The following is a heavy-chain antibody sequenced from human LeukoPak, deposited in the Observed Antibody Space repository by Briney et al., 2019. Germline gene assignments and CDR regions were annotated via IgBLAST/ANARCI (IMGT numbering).Heavy chain of an antibody. D-gene: IGHD4/OR15-4a*01. CDR2: MNPNSGNT. J-gene: IGHJ5*02. V-gene: IGHV1-8*01. CDR3: ARVWQSLDYFSWFDP. CDR1: GYTFTSYD. Sequence: EASVKVSCKASGYTFTSYDINWVRQATGQGLGWMGWMNPNSGNTGYAQKFQGRVTITADESTSTAYMELSSLRSEDTAVYYCARVWQSLDYFSWFDPWGQGTLVTVSS.